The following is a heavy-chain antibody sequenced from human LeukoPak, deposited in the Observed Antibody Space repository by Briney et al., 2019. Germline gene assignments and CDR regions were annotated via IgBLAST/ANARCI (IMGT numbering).Heavy chain of an antibody. V-gene: IGHV1-69*05. CDR3: ARGEKLLWFGELPNWFDP. D-gene: IGHD3-10*01. Sequence: SVKVSCKASGGTFSSYAISWVRQAPGQGLEWMGGIIPIFGTANYAQKFQGRVTMTRNTSISTAYMELSSLRSEDTAVYYCARGEKLLWFGELPNWFDPWGQGTLVTVSS. J-gene: IGHJ5*02. CDR2: IIPIFGTA. CDR1: GGTFSSYA.